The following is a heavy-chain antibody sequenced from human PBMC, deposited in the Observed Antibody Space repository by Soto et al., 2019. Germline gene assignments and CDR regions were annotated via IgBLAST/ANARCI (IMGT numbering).Heavy chain of an antibody. CDR2: IYYSGST. Sequence: MRQSPGKGLEWIGYIYYSGSTNYNPSLKSRVTISVDTSKNQFSLKLSSVTAADTAVYYCEREGGYGGYFDYWGRGTLVIVSA. V-gene: IGHV4-59*01. CDR3: EREGGYGGYFDY. J-gene: IGHJ4*02. D-gene: IGHD5-12*01.